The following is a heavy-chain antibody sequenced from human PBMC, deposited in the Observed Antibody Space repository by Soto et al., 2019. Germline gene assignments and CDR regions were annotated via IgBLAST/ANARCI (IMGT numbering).Heavy chain of an antibody. CDR1: GFTFSGCV. Sequence: LRLSCATSGFTFSGCVIHWVHQASGKGLEWIGHIRNKANNYAAAYAGSLKGRFTLSRDDSKNTAYLQMDTLKSEDTAVYYCARSHGDDYYFGLDVWGQGTTVTVSS. CDR3: ARSHGDDYYFGLDV. J-gene: IGHJ6*02. CDR2: IRNKANNYAA. D-gene: IGHD4-17*01. V-gene: IGHV3-73*01.